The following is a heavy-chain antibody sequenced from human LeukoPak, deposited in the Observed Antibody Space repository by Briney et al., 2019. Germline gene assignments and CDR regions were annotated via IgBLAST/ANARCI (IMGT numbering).Heavy chain of an antibody. Sequence: GGSLRLPCAASGFTFSSYSMNWVRQAPGKGLEWISYFSTSSGTISYADSVKGRFTISRDNAKNSLYLQMNSLRAEDTAVYYCARDSMYAFDIWGQGTMVTVSS. CDR3: ARDSMYAFDI. V-gene: IGHV3-48*01. D-gene: IGHD2-2*01. CDR1: GFTFSSYS. CDR2: FSTSSGTI. J-gene: IGHJ3*02.